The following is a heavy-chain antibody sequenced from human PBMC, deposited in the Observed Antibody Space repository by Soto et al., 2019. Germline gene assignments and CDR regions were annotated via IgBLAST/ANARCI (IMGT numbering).Heavy chain of an antibody. V-gene: IGHV3-7*01. D-gene: IGHD5-18*01. CDR2: IKQDGSEK. CDR3: ARGLVDTAMAIHNDFDI. J-gene: IGHJ3*02. CDR1: GFTFSSYW. Sequence: GGALRLSCAASGFTFSSYWISWVRQAPGKGREWVANIKQDGSEKYYVDAVEGPFTSARDNAKNSLYLKMNRLRAEDTAVYYCARGLVDTAMAIHNDFDIWGKGTMVTVSS.